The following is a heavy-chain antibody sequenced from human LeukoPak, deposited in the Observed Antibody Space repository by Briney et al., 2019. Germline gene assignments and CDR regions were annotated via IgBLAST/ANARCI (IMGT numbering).Heavy chain of an antibody. CDR3: AKSARKYYYDSGGPFDY. V-gene: IGHV3-23*01. CDR1: GFTFSSNA. Sequence: PGGSLRLSCAASGFTFSSNAMSWVRQAPGKGLEWGSAISGSGGSTYYADSVKGRFTISRDNTKNTLYLQMNSLRAEDTAVYYCAKSARKYYYDSGGPFDYWGQGTLVTVSS. J-gene: IGHJ4*02. D-gene: IGHD3-22*01. CDR2: ISGSGGST.